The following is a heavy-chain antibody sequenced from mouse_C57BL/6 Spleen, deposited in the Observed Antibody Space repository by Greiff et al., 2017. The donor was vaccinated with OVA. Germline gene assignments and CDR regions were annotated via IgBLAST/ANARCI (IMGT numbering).Heavy chain of an antibody. J-gene: IGHJ4*01. CDR2: IYPGDGDT. D-gene: IGHD2-5*01. Sequence: QVQLQQSGAELVKPGASVKISCKASGYAFSSYWMNWVKQRPGKGLEWIGQIYPGDGDTNYNGKFKGKATLTADKSSSTAYMQLSSLTSEVSAVYFCARGYSNYDYAMDYWGQGTSVTVSS. CDR3: ARGYSNYDYAMDY. V-gene: IGHV1-80*01. CDR1: GYAFSSYW.